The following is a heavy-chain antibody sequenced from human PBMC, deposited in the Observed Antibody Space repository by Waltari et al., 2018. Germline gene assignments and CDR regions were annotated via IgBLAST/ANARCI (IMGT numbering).Heavy chain of an antibody. Sequence: QVQLVQSGAEVKKXGSSVKVSCXAXGGTFSSXAIAWVRQAPGQGLEWMGGISPILXIANYAQKFQGRVTITADESTNSAYMELXXLRSEDTAVYYCARRXGMADRYFYYYYMDVWXXXTTVTVSS. V-gene: IGHV1-69*04. CDR2: ISPILXIA. J-gene: IGHJ6*03. D-gene: IGHD1-20*01. CDR3: ARRXGMADRYFYYYYMDV. CDR1: GGTFSSXA.